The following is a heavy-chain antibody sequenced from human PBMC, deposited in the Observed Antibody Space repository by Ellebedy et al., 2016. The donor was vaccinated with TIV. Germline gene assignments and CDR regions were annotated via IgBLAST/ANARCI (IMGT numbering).Heavy chain of an antibody. CDR2: MNPNSGNT. Sequence: AASVKVSCKASGYSFTTYDINWVRQATGQGLEWMGWMNPNSGNTGYAQKFQGRVTMTRDTSINTAYLELSSLRSEDTAIYYCTRGYCSGGSCYPTGNWFDPWGQGTLVTVSS. CDR1: GYSFTTYD. J-gene: IGHJ5*02. CDR3: TRGYCSGGSCYPTGNWFDP. D-gene: IGHD2-15*01. V-gene: IGHV1-8*01.